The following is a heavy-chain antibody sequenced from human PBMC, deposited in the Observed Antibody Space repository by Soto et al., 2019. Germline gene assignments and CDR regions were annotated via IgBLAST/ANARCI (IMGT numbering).Heavy chain of an antibody. V-gene: IGHV3-23*01. CDR1: GFTFSSYA. CDR2: ISDNGART. CDR3: ARARDSTTGTHINTMDV. D-gene: IGHD4-4*01. J-gene: IGHJ6*02. Sequence: HPGGSLKLSCAASGFTFSSYAMGWVRQAPGKGLEWVSAISDNGARTYYADSGKGRFTISRDSSKNTLYLQINSLRAEDTAVYYFARARDSTTGTHINTMDVWGQGTTVTVSS.